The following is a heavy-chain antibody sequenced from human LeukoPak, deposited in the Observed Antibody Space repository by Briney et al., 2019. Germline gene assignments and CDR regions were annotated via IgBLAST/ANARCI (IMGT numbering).Heavy chain of an antibody. V-gene: IGHV3-7*01. D-gene: IGHD6-13*01. J-gene: IGHJ4*02. CDR2: IKQDGSEK. Sequence: GGSLRLSCAASGFTFSSYWMSWVRQVPGKGLEWVANIKQDGSEKYYVDSVKGRFTISRDNAKNSLYLQMNSLRAEDTAVYYCARDRGYSSPWVDYWGQGTLVTVSS. CDR1: GFTFSSYW. CDR3: ARDRGYSSPWVDY.